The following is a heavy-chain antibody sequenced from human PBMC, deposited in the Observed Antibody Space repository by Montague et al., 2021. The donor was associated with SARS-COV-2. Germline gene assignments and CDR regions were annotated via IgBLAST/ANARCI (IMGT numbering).Heavy chain of an antibody. CDR1: VFAFDDYA. D-gene: IGHD5-24*01. J-gene: IGHJ4*02. Sequence: SLRLSCAASVFAFDDYAMHWVRQVPGKGLEWVSGIHWNSNALGTPDSVRGRFTISRDNAKSSLYLQMNSLRIEDTALYYCAKGRSGYNIRQVATLDFWGQGTLVTVSA. CDR2: IHWNSNAL. CDR3: AKGRSGYNIRQVATLDF. V-gene: IGHV3-9*01.